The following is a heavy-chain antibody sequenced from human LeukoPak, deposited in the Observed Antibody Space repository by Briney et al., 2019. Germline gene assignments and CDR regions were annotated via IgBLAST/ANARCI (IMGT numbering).Heavy chain of an antibody. V-gene: IGHV1-24*01. CDR2: FDPEDGET. Sequence: GASVKVSCKVSGYTLTELSMHWVRQAPGKGLEWMGGFDPEDGETIYVQKFQGRVTMTEDTSTDTAYMELSSLRSEDTAVYYCATLGRYYDFWSGPPDYWGQGTLVTVSS. CDR1: GYTLTELS. CDR3: ATLGRYYDFWSGPPDY. J-gene: IGHJ4*02. D-gene: IGHD3-3*01.